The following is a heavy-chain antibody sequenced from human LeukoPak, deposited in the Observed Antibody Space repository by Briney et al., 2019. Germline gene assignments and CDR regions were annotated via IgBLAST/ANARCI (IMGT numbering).Heavy chain of an antibody. Sequence: GGSLRLSCAASKFTFNNYGMHWVRQAPGKGLEWVAVISYDGSNKYYADSVKGRFTISRDNSKNTLYLQMNSLRAEDTAVYYCAKDFDRGYSSSLGLDPWGQGTLVTVSS. CDR1: KFTFNNYG. D-gene: IGHD5-18*01. V-gene: IGHV3-30*18. CDR2: ISYDGSNK. CDR3: AKDFDRGYSSSLGLDP. J-gene: IGHJ5*02.